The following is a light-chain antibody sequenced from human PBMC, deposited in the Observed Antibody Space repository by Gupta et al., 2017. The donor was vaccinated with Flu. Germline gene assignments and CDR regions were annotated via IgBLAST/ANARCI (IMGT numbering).Light chain of an antibody. CDR2: GNT. CDR3: QSYDSLSGSV. J-gene: IGLJ1*01. CDR1: SSNIGADYD. Sequence: QSVLTQPHSVSGAPGQRLTIPCTGSSSNIGADYDLRCYQQLPGTAPKLLLHGNTNRPSGVPDRFSGSKSGTSASLAITGLQSEDEADYYCQSYDSLSGSVFGTGTKLTVL. V-gene: IGLV1-40*01.